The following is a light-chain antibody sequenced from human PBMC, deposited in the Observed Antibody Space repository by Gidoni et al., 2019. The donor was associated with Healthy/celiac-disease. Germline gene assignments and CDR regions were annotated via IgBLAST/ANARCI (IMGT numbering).Light chain of an antibody. CDR1: QRVSSY. CDR2: DAS. J-gene: IGKJ4*01. CDR3: QQSSNWPRT. Sequence: EIVLTQSPATLSLSPGERATLSCRASQRVSSYLAWYQQKPGQAPRLLIYDASNRATGIPARLSGSGSGTDFTLTISSLEPEDLAVYYCQQSSNWPRTFGGGTKVEIK. V-gene: IGKV3-11*01.